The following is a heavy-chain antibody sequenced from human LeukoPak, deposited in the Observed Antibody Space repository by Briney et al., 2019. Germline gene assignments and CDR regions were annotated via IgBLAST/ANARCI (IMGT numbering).Heavy chain of an antibody. CDR2: VYYSGST. CDR1: GGSISTYY. Sequence: PSETLSLTCTVSGGSISTYYWSWIRQPPGNGLEWIGYVYYSGSTNYNPSLKSRVTISLDTSKNHFSLKLRSVTAADTALYYCARGNLGFGSGSYYWFDPWGQGTLVTVS. J-gene: IGHJ5*02. D-gene: IGHD3-10*01. V-gene: IGHV4-59*08. CDR3: ARGNLGFGSGSYYWFDP.